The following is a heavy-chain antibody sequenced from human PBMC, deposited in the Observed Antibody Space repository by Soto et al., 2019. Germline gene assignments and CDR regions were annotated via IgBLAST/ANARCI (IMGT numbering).Heavy chain of an antibody. CDR3: ARESRATVTKGYFQH. CDR2: IGYDGSNK. V-gene: IGHV3-33*01. CDR1: GFTFSSYG. D-gene: IGHD4-17*01. J-gene: IGHJ1*01. Sequence: QVQLVESGGGVVQPGRSLRLSCAASGFTFSSYGMHWVRQAPGKGLEWVAVIGYDGSNKYYADSVKGRFTISRDNSKNALYLQMNSLRAEDTAVYYCARESRATVTKGYFQHWGQGTLVTVSS.